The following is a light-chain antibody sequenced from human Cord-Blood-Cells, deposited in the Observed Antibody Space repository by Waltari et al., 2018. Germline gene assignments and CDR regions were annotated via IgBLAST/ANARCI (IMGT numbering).Light chain of an antibody. V-gene: IGKV1-39*01. CDR2: AAS. CDR3: QQSYSTPRT. J-gene: IGKJ2*01. Sequence: DIQMTQSPSSLSAAVGDRVTIPCRASQSISSYLNWYQQKPGKAPKLLIYAASSLQGGVPSRFSGSGAGTDFTLTISSLQPEDFATYYCQQSYSTPRTFGQGTKLEIK. CDR1: QSISSY.